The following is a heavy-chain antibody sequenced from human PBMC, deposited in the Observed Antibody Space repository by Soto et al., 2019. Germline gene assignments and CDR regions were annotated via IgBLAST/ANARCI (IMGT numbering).Heavy chain of an antibody. CDR2: IYYSGST. CDR3: ARRARITMILYYFDY. J-gene: IGHJ4*02. Sequence: SETISLTCTVAGGYIRSSSYYWGWIRQPPGKGLEWIGSIYYSGSTYYNPSLKSRVTISVDTPKNQFSLKLSSVTAADTAVYYCARRARITMILYYFDYWGQGTLVTVSS. V-gene: IGHV4-39*01. CDR1: GGYIRSSSYY. D-gene: IGHD3-22*01.